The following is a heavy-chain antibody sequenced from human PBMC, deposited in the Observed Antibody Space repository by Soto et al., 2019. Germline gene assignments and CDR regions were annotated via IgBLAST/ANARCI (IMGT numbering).Heavy chain of an antibody. CDR1: GFTFSSYA. J-gene: IGHJ4*02. D-gene: IGHD2-2*01. V-gene: IGHV3-23*01. Sequence: GESLKISCAASGFTFSSYAMSWVRQAPGKGLEWVSAISGSGGSTYYADSVKGRFTISRDNSKNTLYLQMNSLRAEDTAVYYCAMKYQLPYWGQGTLVTVSS. CDR3: AMKYQLPY. CDR2: ISGSGGST.